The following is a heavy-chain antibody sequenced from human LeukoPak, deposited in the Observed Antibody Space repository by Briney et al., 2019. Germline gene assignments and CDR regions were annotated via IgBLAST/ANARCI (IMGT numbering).Heavy chain of an antibody. CDR2: INWNGGST. CDR1: GFIFDDYS. J-gene: IGHJ4*02. V-gene: IGHV3-20*04. D-gene: IGHD3-22*01. CDR3: ARERTYYYDSNPDYFDY. Sequence: GGSLRLSCAASGFIFDDYSMSWVRQAPGKGLEWVSGINWNGGSTGYADSVKGRFTISRDNAKNSLYLQMNSLRAGDTALYYCARERTYYYDSNPDYFDYWGQGTLVTVSS.